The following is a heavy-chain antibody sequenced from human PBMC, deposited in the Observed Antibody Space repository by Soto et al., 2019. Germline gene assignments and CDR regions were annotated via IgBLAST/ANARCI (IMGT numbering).Heavy chain of an antibody. CDR3: AREIGDCTNGVCFPGWFDP. V-gene: IGHV4-59*01. CDR1: GGSLSSYY. J-gene: IGHJ5*02. Sequence: SSGTPSPTRPVSGGSLSSYYWSWVRQPPGEGKEWIGYIYYSGSTNYNPSLKSRVTISVDTSKNQFSLKLSSVTAADTAVYYCAREIGDCTNGVCFPGWFDPWGQGTLVTVSS. CDR2: IYYSGST. D-gene: IGHD2-8*01.